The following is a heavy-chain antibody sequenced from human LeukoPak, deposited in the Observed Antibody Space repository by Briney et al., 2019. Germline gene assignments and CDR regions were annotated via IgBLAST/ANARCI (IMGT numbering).Heavy chain of an antibody. CDR3: APQGGWGGAASLFQY. D-gene: IGHD1-26*01. CDR1: GVSISSSNYY. CDR2: MYYRGST. Sequence: SETLSLTCTVSGVSISSSNYYWGWIRQPPGKGLEWIGSMYYRGSTYYNPSLKSRVTISVDTSKNQFSLKLSSVTAADTAISYCAPQGGWGGAASLFQYWGQGTLVTVSS. J-gene: IGHJ4*02. V-gene: IGHV4-39*01.